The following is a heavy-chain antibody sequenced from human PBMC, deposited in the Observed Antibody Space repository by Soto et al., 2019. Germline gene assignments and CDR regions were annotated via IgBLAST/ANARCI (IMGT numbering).Heavy chain of an antibody. CDR2: VSGSGGST. CDR3: AKGWSDYFDS. J-gene: IGHJ4*02. V-gene: IGHV3-23*01. CDR1: GFIFSTYA. Sequence: EVQVLESGGGLVQPGGSLRLSCAASGFIFSTYAMNWVRQAPGKGLEWVSAVSGSGGSTYYADSVKGRFTISRDNSKHTLYLEMNSLRAEDTAVYHCAKGWSDYFDSWGQGTLVTVSS. D-gene: IGHD2-15*01.